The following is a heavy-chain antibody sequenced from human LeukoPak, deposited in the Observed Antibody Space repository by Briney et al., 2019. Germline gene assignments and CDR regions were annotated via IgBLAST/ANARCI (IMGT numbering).Heavy chain of an antibody. J-gene: IGHJ3*02. V-gene: IGHV1-18*01. CDR3: ARDYILPLETDNGDGFAI. D-gene: IGHD3-3*02. Sequence: GASVKVSCKASGYTFRQYSISWVRQAPGKGFEWMGWVSPSHTTRVSTQEFQGRVTMTADTNTNTVSMELRSLRFDDTAVYFCARDYILPLETDNGDGFAIWGQGTVVTVSS. CDR2: VSPSHTTR. CDR1: GYTFRQYS.